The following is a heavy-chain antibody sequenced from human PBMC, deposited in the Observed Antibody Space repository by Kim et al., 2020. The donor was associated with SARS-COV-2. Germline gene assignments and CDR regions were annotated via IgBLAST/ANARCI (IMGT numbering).Heavy chain of an antibody. V-gene: IGHV4-30-2*01. D-gene: IGHD1-26*01. CDR3: ARGGKMGATAMDV. Sequence: YYTPSLKSRVTISEDRSKNQFSLRLSSVTAADTAVYYCARGGKMGATAMDVWGQGTTVTVSS. J-gene: IGHJ6*02.